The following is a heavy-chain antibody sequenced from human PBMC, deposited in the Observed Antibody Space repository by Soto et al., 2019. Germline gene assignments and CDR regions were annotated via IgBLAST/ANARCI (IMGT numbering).Heavy chain of an antibody. CDR2: IYYSGST. CDR3: ARDSDYYGGRTTSQDV. CDR1: VGSISSGDYY. V-gene: IGHV4-30-4*01. D-gene: IGHD3-10*01. Sequence: SETLSLTCTVSVGSISSGDYYWSWIRQPPGKGLEWIGYIYYSGSTYYNPSLKSRVTISVDTSKNQFSLKLSSVTAADTAVYYCARDSDYYGGRTTSQDVWGQGTTVTVSS. J-gene: IGHJ6*02.